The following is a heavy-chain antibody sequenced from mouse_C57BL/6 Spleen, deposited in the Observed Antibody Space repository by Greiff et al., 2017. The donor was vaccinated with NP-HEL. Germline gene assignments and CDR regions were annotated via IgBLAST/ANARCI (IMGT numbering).Heavy chain of an antibody. CDR3: SGNVDYYSSGLYWYFDV. V-gene: IGHV1-19*01. D-gene: IGHD1-1*01. CDR1: GYTFTDYY. Sequence: VQLKESGPVLVKPGASVKMSCKASGYTFTDYYMNWVKQSHGKSLEWIGVINPYNGGTSYNQKFKGKATLTVDKSSSTAYMELNSLTSEDSAVYDCSGNVDYYSSGLYWYFDVWGTGTTVTVSS. CDR2: INPYNGGT. J-gene: IGHJ1*03.